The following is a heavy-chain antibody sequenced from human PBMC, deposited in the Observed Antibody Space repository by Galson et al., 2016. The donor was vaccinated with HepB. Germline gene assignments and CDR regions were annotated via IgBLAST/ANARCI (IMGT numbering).Heavy chain of an antibody. J-gene: IGHJ4*02. CDR1: GFNFNNYA. CDR3: ARGSPFVKTFSRGGVSVRRAPDF. Sequence: SLRLSCAASGFNFNNYALHWVRQAPGKGLDWVASKSSDGNDRANGVSGKGRFTVSRDDSKNTLYLQMNSLTSEDTAVFYCARGSPFVKTFSRGGVSVRRAPDFWGQGTLVIVSS. CDR2: KSSDGNDR. V-gene: IGHV3-30*04. D-gene: IGHD3-16*01.